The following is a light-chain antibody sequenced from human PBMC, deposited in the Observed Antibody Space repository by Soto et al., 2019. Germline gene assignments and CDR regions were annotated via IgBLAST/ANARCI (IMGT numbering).Light chain of an antibody. Sequence: QSALTQPPSASGSPGQSVTISCPGTSSDVGGYNYVSWCQQHPGKAPKLMISDVSKRPSGVPDRFSGSKSGNTASLTVSGLQAEDEADYYCSSYAGSNNFDVFGTGTQGHRP. CDR2: DVS. CDR1: SSDVGGYNY. V-gene: IGLV2-8*01. CDR3: SSYAGSNNFDV. J-gene: IGLJ1*01.